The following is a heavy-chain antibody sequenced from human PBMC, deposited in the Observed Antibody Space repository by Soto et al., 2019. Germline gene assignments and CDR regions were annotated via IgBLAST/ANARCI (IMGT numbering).Heavy chain of an antibody. J-gene: IGHJ2*01. CDR1: GGTFSSYT. V-gene: IGHV1-69*02. CDR3: SRGEYDWYFDF. D-gene: IGHD4-17*01. CDR2: IIPIIGIA. Sequence: QVQLVQSGAEVKKPGSSVKVSCKASGGTFSSYTISWVRQAPGQGLEWMGRIIPIIGIANYAQKFQGRVKITADKYTSKADMEPSSLRCEETAVYYCSRGEYDWYFDFWGRGTLVT.